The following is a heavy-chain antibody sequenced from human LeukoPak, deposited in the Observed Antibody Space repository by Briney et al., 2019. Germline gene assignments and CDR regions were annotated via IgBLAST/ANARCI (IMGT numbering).Heavy chain of an antibody. CDR1: GFTFSSYW. J-gene: IGHJ4*02. V-gene: IGHV3-7*01. Sequence: PGGSLRLSCAASGFTFSSYWMTWVRQAPGKGLEWVANIKPDGSQIYYVDSVKGRFTISRDNAKNSLHLQMNSLRAEDTAVYYCVRDLNWETYWGQGTLVTVSS. CDR3: VRDLNWETY. D-gene: IGHD1-1*01. CDR2: IKPDGSQI.